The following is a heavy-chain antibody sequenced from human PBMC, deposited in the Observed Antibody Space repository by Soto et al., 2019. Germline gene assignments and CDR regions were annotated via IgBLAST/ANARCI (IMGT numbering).Heavy chain of an antibody. D-gene: IGHD3-10*01. J-gene: IGHJ5*02. CDR1: GGSISSSNW. Sequence: SETLSLTCAVSGGSISSSNWWSWVRQPPGKGLEWIGEIYHSGSINYNPSLKSRVTISVDKSKNQFSLKLSSVTAADTAVYYCARDYMVRGVMRWCDPWGQGTLVTVSS. CDR2: IYHSGSI. CDR3: ARDYMVRGVMRWCDP. V-gene: IGHV4-4*02.